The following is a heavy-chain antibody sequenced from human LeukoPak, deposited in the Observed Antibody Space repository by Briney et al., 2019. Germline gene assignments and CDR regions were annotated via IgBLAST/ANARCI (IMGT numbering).Heavy chain of an antibody. V-gene: IGHV3-30*02. CDR1: GFTFSSYA. D-gene: IGHD5-12*01. J-gene: IGHJ6*03. CDR3: ARDRLPSEAYFYYMDV. CDR2: IRYDGSNQ. Sequence: GGSLTLSCVASGFTFSSYAMHWVRQAPGKGLEWVAVIRYDGSNQYQADSVKGRFTISRDNSKNTVHLQMISLRPEDTAVYYCARDRLPSEAYFYYMDVWGTGTTVTVSS.